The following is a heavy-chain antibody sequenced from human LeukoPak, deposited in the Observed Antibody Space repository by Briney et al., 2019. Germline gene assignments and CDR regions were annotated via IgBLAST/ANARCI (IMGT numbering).Heavy chain of an antibody. CDR1: GFTFRSYA. V-gene: IGHV3-23*01. D-gene: IGHD4-17*01. CDR2: ISNVATI. CDR3: AKNGRHPTENYYMDV. J-gene: IGHJ6*03. Sequence: GGSLRLSCAASGFTFRSYAMTWVRQAPGKGLEWVSEISNVATINYADSVKGRFTISRDNSKNTLYLQMDGLRAEDTAVYYCAKNGRHPTENYYMDVWGKGTTVTVSS.